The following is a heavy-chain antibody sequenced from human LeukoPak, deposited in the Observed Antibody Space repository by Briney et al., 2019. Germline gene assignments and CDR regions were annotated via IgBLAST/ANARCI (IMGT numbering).Heavy chain of an antibody. CDR1: GGSFSGYY. CDR3: ARHSSSSRGWFDP. CDR2: INHSGST. D-gene: IGHD6-6*01. Sequence: SETLSLTCAVYGGSFSGYYWSWIRQPPGKGLEWIGEINHSGSTNYNASLKSRVTISVDTSKNQFSLKLSSVTAADTAVYYCARHSSSSRGWFDPWGQGTLSPSPQ. V-gene: IGHV4-34*01. J-gene: IGHJ5*02.